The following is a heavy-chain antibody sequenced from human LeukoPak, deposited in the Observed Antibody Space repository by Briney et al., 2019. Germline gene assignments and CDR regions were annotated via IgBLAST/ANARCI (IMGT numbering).Heavy chain of an antibody. CDR3: ARTQGTLYFQH. D-gene: IGHD1-1*01. J-gene: IGHJ1*01. CDR2: IYYSGST. Sequence: PSETLSLTCTVSGGPISSYYWSWIRQPPGKGLEWIGYIYYSGSTNYNPSLKSRVTISVDTSKNQFSLKLSSVTAADTAVYYCARTQGTLYFQHWGQGTLVTVSS. CDR1: GGPISSYY. V-gene: IGHV4-59*01.